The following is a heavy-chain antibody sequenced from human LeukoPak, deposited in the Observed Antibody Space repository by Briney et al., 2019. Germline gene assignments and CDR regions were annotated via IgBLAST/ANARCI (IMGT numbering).Heavy chain of an antibody. J-gene: IGHJ4*02. D-gene: IGHD3-10*01. CDR3: VKVAKYYYGSETYYFFEH. CDR2: ISSSSSSTI. Sequence: GGSLRLSCAASGFTFSSYSMNWVRQAPGKGLEWVSYISSSSSSTIYYADSVKGRFTISRDNAKNSLYLQMNSLRVEDTAIYYCVKVAKYYYGSETYYFFEHWGQGTPVTASS. CDR1: GFTFSSYS. V-gene: IGHV3-48*04.